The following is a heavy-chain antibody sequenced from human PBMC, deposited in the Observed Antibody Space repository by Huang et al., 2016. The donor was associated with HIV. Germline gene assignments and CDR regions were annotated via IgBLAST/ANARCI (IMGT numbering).Heavy chain of an antibody. V-gene: IGHV3-30*18. J-gene: IGHJ4*02. Sequence: QVQLVESGGGVVQPGRSLRISCAASGFTFSLYGMHWVRQAPGQGLEWVAGISYDGKTKYYAESVKGRFTISRENAKTTQYLQMNRLRVEDTALYYCAKGVSAAAVLDFWGQGTLVTVSS. CDR1: GFTFSLYG. CDR2: ISYDGKTK. D-gene: IGHD6-13*01. CDR3: AKGVSAAAVLDF.